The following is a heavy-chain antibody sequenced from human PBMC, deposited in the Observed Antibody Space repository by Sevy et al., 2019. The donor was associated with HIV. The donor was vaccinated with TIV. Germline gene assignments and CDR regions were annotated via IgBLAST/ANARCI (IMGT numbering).Heavy chain of an antibody. CDR2: IKHDGSAK. CDR1: GFTLRAYC. Sequence: GGSLRLSCAASGFTLRAYCMRWVRQAPGKGLEWVANIKHDGSAKSYVDSVKGRFTISRDKAKNSLYLQMNSLRAEDTAVYYWGSGLMRYFDFWGRGTLVTVSS. J-gene: IGHJ2*01. D-gene: IGHD3-10*01. V-gene: IGHV3-7*01. CDR3: GSGLMRYFDF.